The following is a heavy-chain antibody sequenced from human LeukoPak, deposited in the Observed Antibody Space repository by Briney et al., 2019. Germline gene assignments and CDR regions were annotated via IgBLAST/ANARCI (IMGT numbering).Heavy chain of an antibody. CDR1: GGSVSSGGYS. CDR3: ARMRCSGGSCYPGAWFDP. Sequence: SETLSLTCAVSGGSVSSGGYSWSWIRQPPGKGLEWIGYIYHSGSTYYNPSLKSRVTISVDRSKNQFSLKLSSVTAADTAVYYCARMRCSGGSCYPGAWFDPWGQGTLVTVSS. J-gene: IGHJ5*02. D-gene: IGHD2-15*01. CDR2: IYHSGST. V-gene: IGHV4-30-2*01.